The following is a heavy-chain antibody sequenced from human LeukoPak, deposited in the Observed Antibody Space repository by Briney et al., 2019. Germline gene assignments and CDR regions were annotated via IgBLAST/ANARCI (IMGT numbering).Heavy chain of an antibody. J-gene: IGHJ4*02. CDR1: GYSISSGHY. CDR3: ARHVYGRHQLQSYHFDY. D-gene: IGHD5-24*01. Sequence: SETLSLTCDVSGYSISSGHYWGWIRQSPGKGLEWIASMYRSGSTYFKSSLKSRVTISLDTPKNQFSLTLNSVTAADTAIYYCARHVYGRHQLQSYHFDYWGQGILVTVSS. CDR2: MYRSGST. V-gene: IGHV4-38-2*01.